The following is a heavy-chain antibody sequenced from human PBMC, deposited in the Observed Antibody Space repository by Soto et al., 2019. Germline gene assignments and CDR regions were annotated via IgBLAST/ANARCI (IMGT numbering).Heavy chain of an antibody. J-gene: IGHJ5*02. CDR2: IYYSGST. CDR1: GGAISSYY. V-gene: IGHV4-59*01. D-gene: IGHD3-3*01. Sequence: PSETLSLTCTGSGGAISSYYWSWIRQPPGKGLEWIGYIYYSGSTNYNPSLKSRVTISVDTSKNQFSLKLSSVTAADTAVYYCARERVGLQEWNWFAPWGQGTPVTVS. CDR3: ARERVGLQEWNWFAP.